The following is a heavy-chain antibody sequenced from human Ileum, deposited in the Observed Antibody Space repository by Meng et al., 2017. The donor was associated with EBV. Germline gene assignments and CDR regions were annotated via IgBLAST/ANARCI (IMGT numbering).Heavy chain of an antibody. J-gene: IGHJ4*02. CDR3: ARDGGFSVGATKYDY. Sequence: QVQLVQSGAEVKMPGASIKLSCKASGYTFTGYAIHWVRQATGQRLEWMGWINPGSGNTKYSQKFQGRVTITRDTSATTVYMDLSSLRSEDTAVFYCARDGGFSVGATKYDYWGQGALVTVSS. CDR2: INPGSGNT. CDR1: GYTFTGYA. D-gene: IGHD1-26*01. V-gene: IGHV1-3*01.